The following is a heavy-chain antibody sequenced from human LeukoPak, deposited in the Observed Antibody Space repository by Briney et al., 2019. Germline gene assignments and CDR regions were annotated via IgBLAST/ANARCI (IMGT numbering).Heavy chain of an antibody. V-gene: IGHV1-46*01. CDR2: INPTGGST. Sequence: ASVKVSCKASGYRFTSQYVHWVRQAPGQGLEWMGIINPTGGSTRNAQKFQGRFSMTGDTSTSTVYMELSRLRSEDTAVYYCASFYNTNDALDIWGQGTMVTVSS. J-gene: IGHJ3*02. CDR3: ASFYNTNDALDI. CDR1: GYRFTSQY. D-gene: IGHD5-24*01.